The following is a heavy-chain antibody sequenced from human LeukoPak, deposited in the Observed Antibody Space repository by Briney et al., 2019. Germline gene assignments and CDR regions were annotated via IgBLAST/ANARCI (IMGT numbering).Heavy chain of an antibody. V-gene: IGHV1-8*01. CDR2: MNPSSGNT. CDR3: ARGGEYCSSTSCQNWFDP. Sequence: GASVKVSCKASGYTFTSYDINWVRQATGQGLEWMGWMNPSSGNTGYAQKFQGRVTMTRNTSISTAYMELSSLRSEDTAVYYCARGGEYCSSTSCQNWFDPWGQGTLVTVSS. D-gene: IGHD2-2*01. J-gene: IGHJ5*02. CDR1: GYTFTSYD.